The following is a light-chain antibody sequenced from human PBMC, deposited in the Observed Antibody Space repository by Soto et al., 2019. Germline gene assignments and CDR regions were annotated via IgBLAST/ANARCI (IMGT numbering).Light chain of an antibody. Sequence: QLVLTQPPSASGTPGQRVTISCSGSSSNIGSNYVYWYQQLPGTAPKLLIYRNNQRPSGVPDPFSGSKSGTSASLAISGLRSEDEADYYCAAWDDSLSGYVFGTGTKVTVL. J-gene: IGLJ1*01. V-gene: IGLV1-47*01. CDR1: SSNIGSNY. CDR3: AAWDDSLSGYV. CDR2: RNN.